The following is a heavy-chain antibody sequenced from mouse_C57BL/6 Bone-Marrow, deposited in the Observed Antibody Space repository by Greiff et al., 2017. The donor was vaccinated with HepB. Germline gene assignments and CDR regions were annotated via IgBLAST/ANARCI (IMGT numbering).Heavy chain of an antibody. CDR2: INPSNGGT. CDR1: GYTFTDYY. D-gene: IGHD2-4*01. J-gene: IGHJ3*01. V-gene: IGHV1-19*01. Sequence: VQLQQSGPVLVKPGASVKMSCKASGYTFTDYYMNWVKQSHGKSLEWIGVINPSNGGTSYNQKFKGKATLTVDKSSSTAYMELNSLTSEDSAVYYCARVGLPAWFAYWGQGTLVTVSA. CDR3: ARVGLPAWFAY.